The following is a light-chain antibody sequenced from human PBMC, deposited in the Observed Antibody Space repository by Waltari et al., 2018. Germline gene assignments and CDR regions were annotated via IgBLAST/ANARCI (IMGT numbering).Light chain of an antibody. J-gene: IGLJ2*01. CDR3: SSSTNTNTPVV. CDR2: DVS. CDR1: SSHLGSYDY. Sequence: QSALTQPASVSGSPGQSITISCTGTSSHLGSYDYVSWYQQHAGKAPKIMIYDVSNRPPGVSDRFSGSKSGITASLTISGLQAEDEADYYCSSSTNTNTPVVFGGGTKLTVL. V-gene: IGLV2-14*03.